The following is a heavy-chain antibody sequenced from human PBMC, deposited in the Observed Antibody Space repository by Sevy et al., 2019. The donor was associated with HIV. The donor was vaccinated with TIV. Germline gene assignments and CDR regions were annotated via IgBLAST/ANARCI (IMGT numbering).Heavy chain of an antibody. J-gene: IGHJ3*01. CDR1: GFTFNTNA. Sequence: GGSLRLSCAASGFTFNTNAMNWVRQAPGKGLEWVSVISGIGSSTYYADSVKGRFTISRDNSKNTLYLQMNSLRADDPAVYYCAKALNPALESMIEVIFRSLKGFDVWGQGTMVTVSS. CDR2: ISGIGSST. CDR3: AKALNPALESMIEVIFRSLKGFDV. D-gene: IGHD3-22*01. V-gene: IGHV3-23*01.